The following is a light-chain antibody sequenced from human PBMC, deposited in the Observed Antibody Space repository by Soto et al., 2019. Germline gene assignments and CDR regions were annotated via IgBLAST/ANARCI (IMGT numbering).Light chain of an antibody. CDR1: QSISNF. J-gene: IGKJ1*01. CDR2: AAS. CDR3: QQSYSTPRT. V-gene: IGKV1-39*01. Sequence: EIQMTQSPSSLSASVGDRFTITCLASQSISNFLNWYQQKPGKAPKLLIYAASSLQSGVTSRFSGSGSGTDFTLTISSLQPEDFATYYCQQSYSTPRTVGQGTKVDIK.